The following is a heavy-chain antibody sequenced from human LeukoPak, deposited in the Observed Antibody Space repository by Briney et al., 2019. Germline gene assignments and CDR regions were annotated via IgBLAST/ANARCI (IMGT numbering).Heavy chain of an antibody. V-gene: IGHV3-30-3*01. CDR2: ISCDGSNK. Sequence: PGGSLRLSCAASGFTFSSYAMHWVRQAPGKGLEWVAVISCDGSNKYYADSVKGRFTISRDNSKNTLYLQMNSLRAEDTAVYYCAKGGLYYGSGSYSDYWGQGTLVTVSS. D-gene: IGHD3-10*01. J-gene: IGHJ4*02. CDR3: AKGGLYYGSGSYSDY. CDR1: GFTFSSYA.